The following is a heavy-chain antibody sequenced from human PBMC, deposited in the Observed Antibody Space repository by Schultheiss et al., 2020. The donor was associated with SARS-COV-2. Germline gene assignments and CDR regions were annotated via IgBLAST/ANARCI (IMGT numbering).Heavy chain of an antibody. D-gene: IGHD3-3*01. CDR3: ASLYYDFWSGYYSSGYFQH. Sequence: GESLKISCKGSGYSFTSYWIGWVRQMPGKGLEWMGIIYPGDSDTRYSPSFQGQVTISADKSISTAYLQWSSLKASDTAMYYCASLYYDFWSGYYSSGYFQHWGQGTLVTVSS. J-gene: IGHJ1*01. CDR1: GYSFTSYW. V-gene: IGHV5-51*01. CDR2: IYPGDSDT.